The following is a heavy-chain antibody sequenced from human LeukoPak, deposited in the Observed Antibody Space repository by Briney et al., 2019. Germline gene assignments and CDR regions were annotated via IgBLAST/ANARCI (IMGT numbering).Heavy chain of an antibody. CDR1: GGSISSGGYS. J-gene: IGHJ3*02. V-gene: IGHV4-31*03. D-gene: IGHD4-17*01. CDR2: IYYSGGT. Sequence: SQTLSLTCTVSGGSISSGGYSWSWIRQHPGQGLEWIGYIYYSGGTYYNPSLKSRVTISVDTSKNQFSLKLSSVTAADTAVYYCARDQDYGDYLDAFDIWGQGTMVTVSS. CDR3: ARDQDYGDYLDAFDI.